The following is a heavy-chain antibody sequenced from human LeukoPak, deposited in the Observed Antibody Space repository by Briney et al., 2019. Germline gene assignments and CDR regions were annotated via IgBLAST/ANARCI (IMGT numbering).Heavy chain of an antibody. CDR2: IYHSGST. CDR3: ARAVVVPAAIGH. J-gene: IGHJ4*02. D-gene: IGHD2-2*02. CDR1: GGSISSGGYY. Sequence: SETLSLTCTVSGGSISSGGYYWSWIRQPPGKGLEWIGYIYHSGSTYYNPSLKSRVTISVDRSKNQFSLKLSSVTAADTAVYYCARAVVVPAAIGHWGQGTLVTVSS. V-gene: IGHV4-30-2*01.